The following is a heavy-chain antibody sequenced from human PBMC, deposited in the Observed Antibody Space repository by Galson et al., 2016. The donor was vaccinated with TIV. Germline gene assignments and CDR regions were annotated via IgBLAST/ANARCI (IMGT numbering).Heavy chain of an antibody. J-gene: IGHJ4*02. V-gene: IGHV3-23*01. D-gene: IGHD6-19*01. Sequence: SLRLSCAASGFTFSNYAMSWVRQAPGKGLEWLSSISGSGSTTYYADSVAGRITISRDNSENTLFLQVRRLSAEDTAVYYCARRQYNNGWYVEYWGQGTLVTVSS. CDR2: ISGSGSTT. CDR1: GFTFSNYA. CDR3: ARRQYNNGWYVEY.